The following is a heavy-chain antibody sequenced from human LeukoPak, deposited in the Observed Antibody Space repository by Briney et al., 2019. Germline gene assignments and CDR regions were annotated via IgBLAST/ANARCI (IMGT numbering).Heavy chain of an antibody. CDR2: IDPSDSYT. CDR1: GYSFSNYW. D-gene: IGHD5-18*01. V-gene: IGHV5-10-1*01. CDR3: AGQVDTAQYWFDY. J-gene: IGHJ4*02. Sequence: GESLKISCKGSGYSFSNYWISWVRQMPGKGLEWMGRIDPSDSYTNYSPSFQGHVTISADKSISTAYLQWSSLKASDTAMYYCAGQVDTAQYWFDYWGQGTLVTVSS.